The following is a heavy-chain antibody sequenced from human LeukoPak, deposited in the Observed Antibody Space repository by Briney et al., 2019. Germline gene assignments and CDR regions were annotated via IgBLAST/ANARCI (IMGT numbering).Heavy chain of an antibody. CDR1: GGSISSSNW. Sequence: SETLSLTCAVSGGSISSSNWWSWVRQSPGKGLEWIGEIYHSGSANYNPSLDSRITISVDKSKNQLSLKLSSVTAADTAVYYCARDKGLRVYDYWGQGTLVTVSS. CDR3: ARDKGLRVYDY. CDR2: IYHSGSA. J-gene: IGHJ4*02. V-gene: IGHV4-4*02. D-gene: IGHD4-17*01.